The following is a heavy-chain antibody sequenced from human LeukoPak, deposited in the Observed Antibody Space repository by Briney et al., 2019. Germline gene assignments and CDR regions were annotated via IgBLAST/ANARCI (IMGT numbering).Heavy chain of an antibody. V-gene: IGHV4-34*01. D-gene: IGHD5-18*01. J-gene: IGHJ3*02. Sequence: SETLSLTCTVSGGSISSYYWSWIRQPPWKGLEWIGEINHSGSTNYNPSLKSRVTISVDTSKNQFSLKLSSVTAADTAVYYCARRGPRYSYATLWAFDIWGQGTMVTVSS. CDR1: GGSISSYY. CDR3: ARRGPRYSYATLWAFDI. CDR2: INHSGST.